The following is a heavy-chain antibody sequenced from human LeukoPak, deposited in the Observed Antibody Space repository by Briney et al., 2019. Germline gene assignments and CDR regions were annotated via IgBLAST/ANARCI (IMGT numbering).Heavy chain of an antibody. CDR1: GYTFTSYV. J-gene: IGHJ4*02. V-gene: IGHV1-18*01. CDR3: ARDQSGSYPAPIVY. CDR2: ISAYNGNT. D-gene: IGHD1-26*01. Sequence: GASVKVSCKASGYTFTSYVISWVRQAPGQGLEWMGWISAYNGNTNYAQKLQGRVTMTTDTSTSTAYLELRSLRSDVTAVYYCARDQSGSYPAPIVYWGQGTLVTVSS.